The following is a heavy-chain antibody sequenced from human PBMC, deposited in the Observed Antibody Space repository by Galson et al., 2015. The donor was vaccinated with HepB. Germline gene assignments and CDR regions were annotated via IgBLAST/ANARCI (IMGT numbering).Heavy chain of an antibody. CDR1: GGSISSGGYY. CDR3: ARDYGGNNDY. J-gene: IGHJ4*02. D-gene: IGHD4-23*01. Sequence: TLSLTCTVSGGSISSGGYYWSWIRQHPGKGLEWIGHIYYSGTTYYNPSLKSRVTISEDTSKNQFSLKLSSVTAADTAVYYCARDYGGNNDYWGQGTLVTVSS. CDR2: IYYSGTT. V-gene: IGHV4-31*03.